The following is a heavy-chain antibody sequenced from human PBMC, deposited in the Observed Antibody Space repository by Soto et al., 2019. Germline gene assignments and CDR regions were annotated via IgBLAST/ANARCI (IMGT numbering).Heavy chain of an antibody. CDR3: ARAYTYDFDN. V-gene: IGHV2-5*01. J-gene: IGHJ4*02. CDR2: AFWNDDK. CDR1: GFSFGVSGVG. D-gene: IGHD2-21*01. Sequence: QITLKESGPTLVKPTQTLTLTCTFSGFSFGVSGVGVGWIRQPPGRALEWLGLAFWNDDKRYSPSLETRLTLTKDTSNNRVVLTVTDLDPGETVTYYCARAYTYDFDNWGQGTLVTVSS.